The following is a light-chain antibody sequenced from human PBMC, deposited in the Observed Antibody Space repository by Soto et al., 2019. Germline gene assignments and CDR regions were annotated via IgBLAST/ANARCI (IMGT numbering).Light chain of an antibody. CDR1: QGVGRG. V-gene: IGKV1-27*01. CDR2: AAS. Sequence: DIQMTQSPSSLSASVGDRVTITCRASQGVGRGLAWYQQKPGKVPRVLIYAASTLQSGVPSRFSGSGSGTDFTLTITSLQRDDVGTYYCQKYDSAPWAFGQGTKVDIK. CDR3: QKYDSAPWA. J-gene: IGKJ1*01.